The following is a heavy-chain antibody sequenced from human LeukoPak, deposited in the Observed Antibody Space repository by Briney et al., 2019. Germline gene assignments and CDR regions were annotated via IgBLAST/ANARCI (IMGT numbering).Heavy chain of an antibody. CDR2: IKQDGSEK. CDR3: ARDTNPPKYYFDY. J-gene: IGHJ4*02. Sequence: GGSLRLSCAASGFTFSSYWMSWVRQAPGEGLEWVSNIKQDGSEKYYVDSVKGRCTISRDNAKNSLYLQMNSLRAEDTAVYYCARDTNPPKYYFDYWGQGTLVTVSS. V-gene: IGHV3-7*01. CDR1: GFTFSSYW. D-gene: IGHD1-14*01.